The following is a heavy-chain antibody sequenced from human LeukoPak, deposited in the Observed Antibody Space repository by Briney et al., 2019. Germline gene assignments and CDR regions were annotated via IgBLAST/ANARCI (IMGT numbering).Heavy chain of an antibody. D-gene: IGHD1-1*01. CDR3: ARAYKVYYYSYYYMDV. J-gene: IGHJ6*03. CDR2: ISSSSSTI. Sequence: GGCVRLSCVACGFIFSSYSINWVRQAPGKGLEWVSYISSSSSTIYYADSVKGRFTISRDNAKNSLYLQMNSLRPEDTAVYYCARAYKVYYYSYYYMDVWGKGTTVTVSS. V-gene: IGHV3-48*04. CDR1: GFIFSSYS.